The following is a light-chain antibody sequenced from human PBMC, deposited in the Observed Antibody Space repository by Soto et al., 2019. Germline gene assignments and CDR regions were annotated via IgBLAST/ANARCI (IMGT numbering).Light chain of an antibody. V-gene: IGKV1-39*01. CDR1: QSISSY. Sequence: DIQMTQSPSSLSASVGDRVTITCRASQSISSYLNWYQQKPGKAPKLLIYAASSLQSGVPSRFSGSGSGTDVTLTSSRLQPEDFATYDCQQSDSTPPFTCGPGTKVDIK. CDR2: AAS. J-gene: IGKJ3*01. CDR3: QQSDSTPPFT.